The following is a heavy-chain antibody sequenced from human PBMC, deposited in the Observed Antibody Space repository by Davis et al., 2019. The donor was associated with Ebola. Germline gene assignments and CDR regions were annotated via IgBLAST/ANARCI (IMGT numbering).Heavy chain of an antibody. CDR3: ARDRLYSSSWYSPRTDNWFDP. D-gene: IGHD6-13*01. CDR1: GYTFTSYY. Sequence: ASVKVSCKASGYTFTSYYMHWVRQAPGQGLEWMGIINPSGGSTSYAQKFQGRVTITRDTSASTAYMELSSLRSEDTAVYYCARDRLYSSSWYSPRTDNWFDPWGQGTLVTVSS. CDR2: INPSGGST. V-gene: IGHV1-46*01. J-gene: IGHJ5*02.